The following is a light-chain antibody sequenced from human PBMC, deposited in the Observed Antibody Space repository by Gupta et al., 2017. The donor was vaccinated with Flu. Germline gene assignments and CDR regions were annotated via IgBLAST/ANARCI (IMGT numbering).Light chain of an antibody. J-gene: IGKJ1*01. Sequence: VVMPPSPLPLNVPLGQSASISCTSRERLVYIDGNTYLHWFQQRPGHSPRRLIHKVSNRDAGVPDRFSGSGSGTDFTLKISMVDAEDVGVYYFMDVVKWPWTFGQGTKVEI. CDR2: KVS. CDR3: MDVVKWPWT. V-gene: IGKV2-30*01. CDR1: ERLVYIDGNTY.